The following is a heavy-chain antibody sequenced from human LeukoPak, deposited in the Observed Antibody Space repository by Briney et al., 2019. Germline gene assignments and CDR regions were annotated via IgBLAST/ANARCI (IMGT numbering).Heavy chain of an antibody. J-gene: IGHJ4*02. CDR2: ISSSSSYI. D-gene: IGHD3-22*01. CDR1: GFTFSSYS. Sequence: PGGSLRLSCAASGFTFSSYSMNWVRQAPGKGLEWVSSISSSSSYIYYADSVKGRFTISRDNSKNTLYLQMNSLRAEDTAVYYCAKVTPSYYDSSGPLDYWGQGTLVTVSS. CDR3: AKVTPSYYDSSGPLDY. V-gene: IGHV3-21*04.